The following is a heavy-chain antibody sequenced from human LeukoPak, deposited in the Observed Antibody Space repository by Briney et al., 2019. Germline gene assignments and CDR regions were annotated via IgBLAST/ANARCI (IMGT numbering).Heavy chain of an antibody. J-gene: IGHJ6*02. CDR3: AKVGTHYGMDV. V-gene: IGHV3-43*01. CDR2: ISWDGGST. Sequence: GGSLRLSCAASGFTFDDYTMHWVRQAPGKGLEWVSLISWDGGSTYYADSVKGRFTISRDNSKNTLYLQMNSLRAEDTAVYYCAKVGTHYGMDVWGQGTTVTVSS. D-gene: IGHD1-14*01. CDR1: GFTFDDYT.